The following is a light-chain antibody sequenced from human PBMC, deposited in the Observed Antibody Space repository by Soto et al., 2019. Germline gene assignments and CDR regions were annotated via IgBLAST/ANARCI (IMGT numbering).Light chain of an antibody. CDR2: DAS. CDR1: QSVGNS. J-gene: IGKJ4*02. V-gene: IGKV1-5*01. CDR3: QQYNNYGLT. Sequence: IQMTQSPSTLSASVGDRVSITCRASQSVGNSLAWYQQRPGKAPKLLIFDASTLESGVPSKFSGSGSDTEFTFTISSLQPDDSETYYCQQYNNYGLTFGGGTKVDIX.